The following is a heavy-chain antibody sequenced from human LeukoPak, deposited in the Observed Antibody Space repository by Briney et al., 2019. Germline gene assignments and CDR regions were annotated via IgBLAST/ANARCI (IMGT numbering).Heavy chain of an antibody. CDR3: ARDYNILTGYHGMDV. J-gene: IGHJ6*02. Sequence: ASVKVSCKASGYTFTSYYMHWVRQAPGQGLEWMGIINPRGGSTSYAQKFQGRVTMTRDTSTSTAYMELRSLRSDDTAVYYCARDYNILTGYHGMDVWGQGTTVTVSS. CDR1: GYTFTSYY. D-gene: IGHD3-9*01. V-gene: IGHV1-46*01. CDR2: INPRGGST.